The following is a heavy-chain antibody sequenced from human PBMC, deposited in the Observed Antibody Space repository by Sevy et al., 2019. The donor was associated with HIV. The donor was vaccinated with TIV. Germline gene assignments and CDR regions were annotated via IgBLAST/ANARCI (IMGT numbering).Heavy chain of an antibody. V-gene: IGHV1-18*01. CDR2: ISTYNGDT. CDR1: GYTFRNYR. D-gene: IGHD2-15*01. CDR3: ARGGYYIDS. J-gene: IGHJ4*02. Sequence: ASVKVSCKTSGYTFRNYRITWVRQAHGQGLQWVGWISTYNGDTSYAQQLQGRVTMTTETSTSTAYMELRSLRSDDTAVYYCARGGYYIDSWGQATLVTVSS.